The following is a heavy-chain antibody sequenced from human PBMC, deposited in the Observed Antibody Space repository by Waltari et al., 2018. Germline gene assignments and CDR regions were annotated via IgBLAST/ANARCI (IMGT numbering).Heavy chain of an antibody. Sequence: QVQLVQSGAEVKKPGSSVKVSCKASGGTFSSYTISWVRQAPGQGLEWMGRIIPILGIANYAQKFQGRVTITADKSTSTAYMELSSLRSEDTAVYYCARDRAGWEQWPGDLGWFDPWGQGTLVTVSS. J-gene: IGHJ5*02. CDR3: ARDRAGWEQWPGDLGWFDP. V-gene: IGHV1-69*08. CDR1: GGTFSSYT. D-gene: IGHD6-19*01. CDR2: IIPILGIA.